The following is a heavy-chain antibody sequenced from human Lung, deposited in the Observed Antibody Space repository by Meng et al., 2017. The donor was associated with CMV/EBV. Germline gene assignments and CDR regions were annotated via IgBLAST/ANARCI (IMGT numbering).Heavy chain of an antibody. CDR2: IYFSGNT. D-gene: IGHD5-24*01. V-gene: IGHV4-39*07. Sequence: QLQLQGAGPGQLQPSETLSLTCSVSGGSISSSSYYWGWIRQSPGKGLEWIGSIYFSGNTYYNPSLKSRVTMSVGTAQNKFSLTLRSVTAADTAVYYCVTETGYNYDNWGQGALVTVSS. CDR3: VTETGYNYDN. J-gene: IGHJ4*02. CDR1: GGSISSSSYY.